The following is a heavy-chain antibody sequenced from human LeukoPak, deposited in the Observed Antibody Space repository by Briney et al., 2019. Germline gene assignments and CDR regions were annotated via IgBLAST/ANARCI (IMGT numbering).Heavy chain of an antibody. D-gene: IGHD6-19*01. CDR1: GFTFDDYA. J-gene: IGHJ4*02. CDR3: AKALAVADENFDY. V-gene: IGHV3-9*01. CDR2: ISWNSGSI. Sequence: GGSLRLSCAASGFTFDDYAMHWVRQAPGKGLEWVSGISWNSGSIGYADSVKGRFTISRDNAKNSLYLQMSSLRAEDTALYYCAKALAVADENFDYWGQGTLVTVSS.